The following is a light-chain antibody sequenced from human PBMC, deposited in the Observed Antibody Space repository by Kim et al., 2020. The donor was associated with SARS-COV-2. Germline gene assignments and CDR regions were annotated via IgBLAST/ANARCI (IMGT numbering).Light chain of an antibody. V-gene: IGKV1-39*01. CDR2: TAS. Sequence: DIQMTQSPSSLSASVGDRVTITCRASQSISTYLNWYQQKPGKAPKLLIYTASSLQSGVPAGFSGSGSGTDSTLTISCLQPEDFATYYCQQIYSTPLTFGGVTKVDIK. CDR3: QQIYSTPLT. CDR1: QSISTY. J-gene: IGKJ4*01.